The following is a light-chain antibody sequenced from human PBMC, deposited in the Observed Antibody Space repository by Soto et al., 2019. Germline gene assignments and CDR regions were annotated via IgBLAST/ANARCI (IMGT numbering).Light chain of an antibody. Sequence: QSALTQPPSVSAAPGQKVTISCSGSSSNIGSYSVSWYQQLPGTAPKLLIYDNDQRPSGIPDRFSGSKSGTSATLGITGLQTGDEADYYCGTWDSSLSDVLFGGGTQLTVL. CDR3: GTWDSSLSDVL. J-gene: IGLJ2*01. CDR1: SSNIGSYS. CDR2: DND. V-gene: IGLV1-51*01.